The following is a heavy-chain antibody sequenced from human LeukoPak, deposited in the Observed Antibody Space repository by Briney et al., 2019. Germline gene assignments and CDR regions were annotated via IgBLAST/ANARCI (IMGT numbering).Heavy chain of an antibody. Sequence: SSETLSLTCTVSGGSISSYYWSWIRQPPGKGLEWIGYIYHSGSTNYNPSLKSRVTISVDTSKNQFSPKLSSVTAADTAVYYCARALYYYGSGSSYYFDYWGQGTLVTVSS. CDR3: ARALYYYGSGSSYYFDY. J-gene: IGHJ4*02. CDR2: IYHSGST. V-gene: IGHV4-59*01. D-gene: IGHD3-10*01. CDR1: GGSISSYY.